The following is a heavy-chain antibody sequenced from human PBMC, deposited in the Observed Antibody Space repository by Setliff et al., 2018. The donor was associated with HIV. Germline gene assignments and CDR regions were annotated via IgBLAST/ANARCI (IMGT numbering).Heavy chain of an antibody. V-gene: IGHV1-69*04. Sequence: ASVKVSCKASGGTFGNFAISRVRQAPGQRLEWLGKIIPMLGLADYAPKFQGRVTISADESTNTVYMALSRLTSDDLAVYYCARGEMATMESDDAFDLWGQGTMVTVS. CDR1: GGTFGNFA. CDR3: ARGEMATMESDDAFDL. J-gene: IGHJ3*01. D-gene: IGHD5-12*01. CDR2: IIPMLGLA.